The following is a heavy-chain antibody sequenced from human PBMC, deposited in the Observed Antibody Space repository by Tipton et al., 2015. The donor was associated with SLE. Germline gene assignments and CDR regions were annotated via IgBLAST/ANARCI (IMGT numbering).Heavy chain of an antibody. V-gene: IGHV4-4*02. J-gene: IGHJ4*02. CDR2: IYHSGST. Sequence: TLSLTCNVSGVSISSSNWWSWVRQPPGKGLEWIGEIYHSGSTNYNPSLKSRVTISVDTSKNQFSLKLSSVTAADTAVYYCARQWHGYGDYWGQGILVTVSS. CDR1: GVSISSSNW. CDR3: ARQWHGYGDY. D-gene: IGHD5-12*01.